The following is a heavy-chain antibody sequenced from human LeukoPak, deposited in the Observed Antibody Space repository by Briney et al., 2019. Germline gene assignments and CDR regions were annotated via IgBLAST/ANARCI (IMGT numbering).Heavy chain of an antibody. CDR1: GFTFRTYS. V-gene: IGHV3-21*06. J-gene: IGHJ4*02. CDR3: ARDGWELLPNIFFDY. CDR2: ISSSSTYK. Sequence: GGSLRLSCAASGFTFRTYSMNWVRQAPGKGLEWVSSISSSSTYKYYADSVKGRFTISRDNAKNTLYLQMNSLKGEDTAVYYCARDGWELLPNIFFDYWGQGTLVTVSS. D-gene: IGHD1-26*01.